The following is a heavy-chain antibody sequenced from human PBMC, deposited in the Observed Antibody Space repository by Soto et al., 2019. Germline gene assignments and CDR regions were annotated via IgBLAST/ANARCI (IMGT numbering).Heavy chain of an antibody. CDR2: IYYGGST. Sequence: SETLSLTCTVSGGSISSSNHYWGWIRQPPGKGLEWIGSIYYGGSTYYNPSLRGRVTISVDTSQSQFSLKVSSVTAADAAIYYCATVIAAVPDSWGQGTLVTVSS. V-gene: IGHV4-39*01. D-gene: IGHD6-6*01. CDR1: GGSISSSNHY. CDR3: ATVIAAVPDS. J-gene: IGHJ5*01.